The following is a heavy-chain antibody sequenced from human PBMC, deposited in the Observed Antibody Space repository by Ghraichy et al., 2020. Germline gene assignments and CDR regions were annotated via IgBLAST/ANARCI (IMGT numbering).Heavy chain of an antibody. CDR3: ASSLAVAGLSDAFDI. CDR2: INHSGST. CDR1: GGSFSGYY. D-gene: IGHD6-19*01. J-gene: IGHJ3*02. V-gene: IGHV4-34*01. Sequence: SETLSLTCAVYGGSFSGYYWSWIRQPPGKGLEWIGEINHSGSTNYNPSLKSRVTISVDTSKNQFSLKLSSVTAADTAVYYCASSLAVAGLSDAFDIWGQGTMVTVSS.